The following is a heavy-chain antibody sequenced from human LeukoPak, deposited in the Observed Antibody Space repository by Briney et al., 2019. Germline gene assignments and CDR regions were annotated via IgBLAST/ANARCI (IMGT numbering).Heavy chain of an antibody. CDR2: IDPSSTYI. J-gene: IGHJ4*02. CDR1: GFTFRSYS. D-gene: IGHD6-19*01. V-gene: IGHV3-21*01. CDR3: ARVRYDSGWYDY. Sequence: GGSLRLSCAASGFTFRSYSMNWVRQAPGKGLEWVSAIDPSSTYIYYADSVKGRFTISRDNAKNSLYLQMNSLRAEDAAVYYCARVRYDSGWYDYWGQGALVIVSS.